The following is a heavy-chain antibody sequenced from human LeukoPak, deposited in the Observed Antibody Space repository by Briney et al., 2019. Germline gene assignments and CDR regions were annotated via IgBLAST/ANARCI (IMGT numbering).Heavy chain of an antibody. CDR1: GYTFTSRG. J-gene: IGHJ4*02. D-gene: IGHD3-9*01. CDR3: ARSSYYDILTGIDY. Sequence: SVKVSCKASGYTFTSRGISWVRQTPGQGLEWMGGIIPIFGTANYAQKFQGRVTITADESTSTAYMELSSLRSEDTAVYYCARSSYYDILTGIDYWGQGTLVTVSS. V-gene: IGHV1-69*13. CDR2: IIPIFGTA.